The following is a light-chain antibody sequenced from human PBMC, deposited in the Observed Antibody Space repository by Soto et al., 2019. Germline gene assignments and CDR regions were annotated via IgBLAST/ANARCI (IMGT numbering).Light chain of an antibody. J-gene: IGKJ1*01. Sequence: EIVLTQSPGTLSLSPGDKATLSCRASQNFGGRSLAWFQQKPGQPPKLLIYDTSTRAAGSPDRFSGTGSGTDCTLTINRLEPEDFAVYYCQQYAGSPETFGQGTKVEI. CDR2: DTS. CDR3: QQYAGSPET. V-gene: IGKV3-20*01. CDR1: QNFGGRS.